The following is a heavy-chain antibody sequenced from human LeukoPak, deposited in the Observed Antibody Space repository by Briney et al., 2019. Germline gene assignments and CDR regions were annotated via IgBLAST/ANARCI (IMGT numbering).Heavy chain of an antibody. CDR3: ARGPYTDY. D-gene: IGHD4-11*01. J-gene: IGHJ4*02. Sequence: GGSLRLSCAASGFPLSSYAMSWVRQASGKGLEWVSATSSSDPGTYYADSVRGRFTISRDNSKNTLYLQLNSLRVEDAGVYYCARGPYTDYWGQGTLVTVSS. CDR1: GFPLSSYA. CDR2: TSSSDPGT. V-gene: IGHV3-23*01.